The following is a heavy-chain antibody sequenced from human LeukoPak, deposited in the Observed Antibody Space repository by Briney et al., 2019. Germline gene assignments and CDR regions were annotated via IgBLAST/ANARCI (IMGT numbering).Heavy chain of an antibody. V-gene: IGHV4-30-2*01. J-gene: IGHJ4*02. CDR1: GGSISSGGYY. Sequence: SETLSLTCPVSGGSISSGGYYWSWIRQPPGKGLEWIAYIYHSGSTYYNPSLKSRVTISVDKSKNQFSLKLSSVTAADTAVYYCASAGQWLDEAYFDYWGQGTLVTVSS. CDR3: ASAGQWLDEAYFDY. CDR2: IYHSGST. D-gene: IGHD6-19*01.